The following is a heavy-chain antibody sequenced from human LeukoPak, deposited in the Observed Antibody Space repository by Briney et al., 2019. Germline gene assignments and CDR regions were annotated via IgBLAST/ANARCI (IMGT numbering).Heavy chain of an antibody. J-gene: IGHJ1*01. CDR1: GFTFSSYG. Sequence: PGGSLRLSCAASGFTFSSYGMHWVRQAPGKGLEWVAVISYDGSNKYYADSVKGRFTISRDNSKNTLYLQMNSLRAEDTAVYYCAKDSFPYYDILTGYYHAHAEYFQHWGQGTLVTVSS. V-gene: IGHV3-30*18. CDR2: ISYDGSNK. CDR3: AKDSFPYYDILTGYYHAHAEYFQH. D-gene: IGHD3-9*01.